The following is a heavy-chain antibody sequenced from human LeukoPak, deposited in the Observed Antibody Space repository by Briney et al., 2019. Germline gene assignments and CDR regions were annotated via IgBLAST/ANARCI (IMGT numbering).Heavy chain of an antibody. D-gene: IGHD2-15*01. CDR2: ISSSSSTI. Sequence: GGSLRLSCAASGFNFSSYSMNWVRQAPGKWLEWVSNISSSSSTIYYADAVKGRFTISRDNAKNSLYLQMNSLRAEDTAVYYCARVRFDCRGGSSYPLTAFDIWGQGTMVTVSS. CDR1: GFNFSSYS. CDR3: ARVRFDCRGGSSYPLTAFDI. J-gene: IGHJ3*02. V-gene: IGHV3-48*01.